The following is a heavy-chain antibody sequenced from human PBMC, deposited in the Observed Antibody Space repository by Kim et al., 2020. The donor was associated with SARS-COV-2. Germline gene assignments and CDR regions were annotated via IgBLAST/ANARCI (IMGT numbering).Heavy chain of an antibody. CDR3: TSYYDSSGYYPD. V-gene: IGHV3-49*02. Sequence: EYAASVKGRFTISRDDSKSIAYLQMNSLKTEDTAVYYCTSYYDSSGYYPDWGQGTLVTVSS. D-gene: IGHD3-22*01. J-gene: IGHJ4*02.